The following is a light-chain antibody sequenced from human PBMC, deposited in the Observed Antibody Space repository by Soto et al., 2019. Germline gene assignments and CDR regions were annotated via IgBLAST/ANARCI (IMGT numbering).Light chain of an antibody. CDR3: QAADTFWPT. Sequence: DIQMTQSPSSVSASVGDRVIITCRASQAFSDWLAWYQQKPRNAPQLLIYGASTLQGVVPQRFSSYKSSTHFHLPSFSVQPEALETSYCQAADTFWPTSGGEINGDI. CDR2: GAS. CDR1: QAFSDW. J-gene: IGKJ4*01. V-gene: IGKV1-12*01.